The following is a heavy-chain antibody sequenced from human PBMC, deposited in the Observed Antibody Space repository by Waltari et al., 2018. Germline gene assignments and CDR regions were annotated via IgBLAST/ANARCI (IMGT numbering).Heavy chain of an antibody. CDR3: ARDLYDFWSGYYYNWFDP. Sequence: QLQLQESGPGLVKPSETLSLTCTVAGGSISSSSYYWGWIRKPPGKGLEWIGSIYYSGSTYYNPSLKSRVTISVDTSKNQFSLKLSSVTAADTAVYYCARDLYDFWSGYYYNWFDPWGQGTLVTVSS. V-gene: IGHV4-39*07. J-gene: IGHJ5*02. CDR1: GGSISSSSYY. CDR2: IYYSGST. D-gene: IGHD3-3*01.